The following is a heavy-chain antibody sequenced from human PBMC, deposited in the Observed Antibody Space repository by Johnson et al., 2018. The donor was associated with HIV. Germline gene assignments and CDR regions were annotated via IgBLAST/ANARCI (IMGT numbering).Heavy chain of an antibody. CDR1: GFNVSTNN. Sequence: VQLVESGGGLIQPGGSLGLSCAASGFNVSTNNMNWVRQAPGKGLVWVARIYSDGSDTAYADSVKGRFTISRDNSKNTLYLQMNSLRAEDTAVYYCAKDRTGFDAFDIWGQGTMVTVSS. CDR3: AKDRTGFDAFDI. V-gene: IGHV3-66*03. D-gene: IGHD1-1*01. J-gene: IGHJ3*02. CDR2: IYSDGSDT.